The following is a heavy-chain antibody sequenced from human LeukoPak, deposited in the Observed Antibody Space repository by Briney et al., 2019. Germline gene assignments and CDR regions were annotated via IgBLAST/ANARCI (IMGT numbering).Heavy chain of an antibody. CDR3: ARAIVEMATKEAFDI. Sequence: GGSLRLSCAASGFTFSSYAMHWVRQAPGKGLEWVAVISYDGSNKYYADSVKGRFTISRDNSKNTLYLQMNSLRAEDTAVYYCARAIVEMATKEAFDIWGQGTMVTVSS. J-gene: IGHJ3*02. CDR1: GFTFSSYA. D-gene: IGHD5-24*01. V-gene: IGHV3-30-3*01. CDR2: ISYDGSNK.